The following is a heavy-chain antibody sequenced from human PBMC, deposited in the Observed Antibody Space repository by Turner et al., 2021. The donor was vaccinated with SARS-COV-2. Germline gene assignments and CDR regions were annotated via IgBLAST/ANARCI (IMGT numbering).Heavy chain of an antibody. D-gene: IGHD1-26*01. CDR3: ASHRVGATIYYDYGMDV. CDR2: AYYKGNT. J-gene: IGHJ6*02. CDR1: GGSVRGSSYY. Sequence: QLQLKESGAGLMKSSETLSLTCTVSGGSVRGSSYYWGWIRQPPGKGLEWIVNAYYKGNTYYNPSLKSRVTISVDTSKNQFSLNLNSVTAADTAMYYCASHRVGATIYYDYGMDVWGQGATVTVSS. V-gene: IGHV4-39*01.